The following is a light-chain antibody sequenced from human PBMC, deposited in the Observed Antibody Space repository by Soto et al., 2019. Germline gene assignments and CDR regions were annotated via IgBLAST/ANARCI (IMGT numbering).Light chain of an antibody. J-gene: IGKJ1*01. CDR2: GAS. Sequence: EIVMTQSPATLSVSPGERATLSCSASQSVSSNLAWYQQKPGQAPRLLIYGASTRATGIPARFNGSGSGTEFTLTISSLQSEDFAVYYCQQYNNWPPVTFGQGTKVDI. V-gene: IGKV3-15*01. CDR1: QSVSSN. CDR3: QQYNNWPPVT.